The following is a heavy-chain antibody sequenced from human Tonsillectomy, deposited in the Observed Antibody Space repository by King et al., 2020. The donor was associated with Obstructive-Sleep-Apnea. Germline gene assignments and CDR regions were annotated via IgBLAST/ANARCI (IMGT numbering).Heavy chain of an antibody. CDR1: GFTVSSNY. CDR2: IYSGGST. Sequence: VQLVESGGGLVQPGGSLRLSCAASGFTVSSNYMSWVRQAPGKGLEWVSVIYSGGSTYYADSVKGRFTISRDNSKNTLYLQMNSLIAEDTAWYYCVRGDYGDYSPPGTWGQGTLVTVSS. D-gene: IGHD4-17*01. J-gene: IGHJ4*02. CDR3: VRGDYGDYSPPGT. V-gene: IGHV3-66*01.